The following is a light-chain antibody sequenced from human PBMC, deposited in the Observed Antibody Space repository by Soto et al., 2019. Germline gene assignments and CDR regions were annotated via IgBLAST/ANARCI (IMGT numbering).Light chain of an antibody. Sequence: EIVLTQSTGTLSLSPGERATLSCRASRSLSSGYLAWYQQKRGQAPRLLIYGASSRATGIPDRFSGSGSGTDFTLTISRLEPEDFAVYYCQQYGASRTFGQGTKVDIK. CDR3: QQYGASRT. V-gene: IGKV3-20*01. J-gene: IGKJ1*01. CDR2: GAS. CDR1: RSLSSGY.